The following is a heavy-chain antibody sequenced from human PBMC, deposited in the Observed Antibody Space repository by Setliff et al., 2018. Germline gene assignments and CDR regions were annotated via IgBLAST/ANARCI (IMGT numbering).Heavy chain of an antibody. V-gene: IGHV1-2*02. Sequence: GASVKVSCKASGYTFTGYYMHWVRQAPGQGLEWMGWINPNSGCTNYAQKFQGRVTMTRDTSISTAYMELSRLRSDDTAVYYCARGGGSSSWYDAFDIWGQGTMVTVSS. CDR3: ARGGGSSSWYDAFDI. CDR2: INPNSGCT. CDR1: GYTFTGYY. J-gene: IGHJ3*02. D-gene: IGHD6-13*01.